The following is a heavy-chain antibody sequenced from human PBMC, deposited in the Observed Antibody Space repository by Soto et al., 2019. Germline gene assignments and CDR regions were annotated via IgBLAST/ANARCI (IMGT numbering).Heavy chain of an antibody. Sequence: AETLSLTCAVSGDSINNYSWSWIRQPAGKGLEWIGRIYTSGTTNYNPSLKSRITMSVDTSKNQFSLKLSSVTAADTAVYYCAGYNYGSYAFDIWGQGTMVTVSS. J-gene: IGHJ3*02. CDR3: AGYNYGSYAFDI. V-gene: IGHV4-4*07. CDR1: GDSINNYS. CDR2: IYTSGTT. D-gene: IGHD3-10*01.